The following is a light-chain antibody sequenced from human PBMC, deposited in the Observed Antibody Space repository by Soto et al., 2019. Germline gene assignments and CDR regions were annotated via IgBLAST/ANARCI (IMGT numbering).Light chain of an antibody. J-gene: IGLJ1*01. Sequence: SVLAQPPSASGSPGHSVTISCTGTSSDVGGYNYVSWYQQQPGKAPKLMIYEVSKRPSGVPDRFSGSKSGNTASLTDSGLQAEDEADYYCSSDAGSYRVSGTGAKVTVL. V-gene: IGLV2-8*01. CDR3: SSDAGSYRV. CDR2: EVS. CDR1: SSDVGGYNY.